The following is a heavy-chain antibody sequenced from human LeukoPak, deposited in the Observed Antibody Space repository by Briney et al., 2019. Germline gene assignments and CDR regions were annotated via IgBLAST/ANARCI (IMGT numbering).Heavy chain of an antibody. CDR2: IYYSGST. CDR3: ARGFTYYDNNDYREF. Sequence: PSETLSLTCTVSGGSISSSSYYWGWIRQSPGKGLEWIGSIYYSGSTYYNPSLKSRVTISVDTSKNQFSLKLSSVTAADTAVYYCARGFTYYDNNDYREFWGQGTLVTVSS. D-gene: IGHD3-22*01. V-gene: IGHV4-39*07. J-gene: IGHJ4*02. CDR1: GGSISSSSYY.